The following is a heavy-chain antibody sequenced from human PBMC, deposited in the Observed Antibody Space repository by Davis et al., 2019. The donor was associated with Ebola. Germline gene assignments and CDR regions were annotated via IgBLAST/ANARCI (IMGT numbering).Heavy chain of an antibody. D-gene: IGHD4-17*01. Sequence: PGGSLRLSCAASGFNFGIYSMHWVRQAPGQWLEWLATISFDGRLRSYADSVKGRFTISRDNSDNMLFLQMTSLRGDDTAVYYCVREQYGEIYFDSWGQGKLVTVSA. CDR1: GFNFGIYS. V-gene: IGHV3-30*04. J-gene: IGHJ4*02. CDR2: ISFDGRLR. CDR3: VREQYGEIYFDS.